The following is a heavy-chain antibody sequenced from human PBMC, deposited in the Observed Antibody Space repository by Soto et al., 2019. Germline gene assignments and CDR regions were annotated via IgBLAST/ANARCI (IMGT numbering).Heavy chain of an antibody. D-gene: IGHD1-26*01. CDR3: ARELVGAGWFDP. Sequence: ASETLSLTCAVSGGSISSGGYSWSWIRQPPGKGLEWIGYIYHSGSTYYNPSLKSRVTISVDKSKNQFSLKLSSVTAADTAVYYCARELVGAGWFDPWGQGTLVTVSS. V-gene: IGHV4-30-2*01. CDR1: GGSISSGGYS. J-gene: IGHJ5*02. CDR2: IYHSGST.